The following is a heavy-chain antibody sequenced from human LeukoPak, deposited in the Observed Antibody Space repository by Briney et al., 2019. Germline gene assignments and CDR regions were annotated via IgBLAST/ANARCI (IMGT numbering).Heavy chain of an antibody. J-gene: IGHJ4*02. Sequence: GGSLRLSCAVSGFTFNEYVMSWVRQAPGKGLECVSVIYSGGSTYYADSVKGRFTISRDNSKNTLYLQMNSLRAEDTAVYFCARNTGGLSRWGQGTLVTVSS. D-gene: IGHD3-16*02. CDR3: ARNTGGLSR. CDR2: IYSGGST. V-gene: IGHV3-53*01. CDR1: GFTFNEYV.